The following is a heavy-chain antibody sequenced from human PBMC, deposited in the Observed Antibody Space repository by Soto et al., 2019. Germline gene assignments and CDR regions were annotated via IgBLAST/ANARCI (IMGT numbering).Heavy chain of an antibody. CDR2: IDPSDSYT. J-gene: IGHJ6*02. CDR3: ARYSSSSGPHYYYGMDV. V-gene: IGHV5-10-1*01. D-gene: IGHD6-6*01. CDR1: GYSFTSYW. Sequence: GESLKISCKGSGYSFTSYWISWVRQMPGKGLEWMGRIDPSDSYTNYSPSFQGHVTISADKSISTAYLQWGSLKASDTAMYYCARYSSSSGPHYYYGMDVWGQGTTVTVSS.